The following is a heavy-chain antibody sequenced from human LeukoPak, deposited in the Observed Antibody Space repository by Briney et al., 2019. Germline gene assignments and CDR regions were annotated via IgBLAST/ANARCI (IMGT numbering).Heavy chain of an antibody. CDR2: ISGGGGST. D-gene: IGHD6-13*01. CDR1: GFTFSNYA. Sequence: PGGSLRLSCAASGFTFSNYAMNWVRQAPGKGLEWVSAISGGGGSTYYADSVKGRFTISRDNSKNTLYLQMNSLRAEDTAVYYCAKDQGAAALDWFDPWGQGTLVTVSS. CDR3: AKDQGAAALDWFDP. V-gene: IGHV3-23*01. J-gene: IGHJ5*02.